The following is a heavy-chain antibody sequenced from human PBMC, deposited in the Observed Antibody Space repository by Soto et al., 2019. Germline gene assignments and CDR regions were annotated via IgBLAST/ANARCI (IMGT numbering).Heavy chain of an antibody. Sequence: QVQLQESGPGLVKPSQTLSLTCTVSGGSISSGGYYWSWIRQHPGKGLEWIGYIYYSGSTYYNPSLKSRVTIAVGTSTNPLSLTLSSVTAADTAVYYCARGGPLVGPLGYWGQGTLVTVSS. D-gene: IGHD1-26*01. CDR1: GGSISSGGYY. CDR3: ARGGPLVGPLGY. J-gene: IGHJ1*01. V-gene: IGHV4-31*03. CDR2: IYYSGST.